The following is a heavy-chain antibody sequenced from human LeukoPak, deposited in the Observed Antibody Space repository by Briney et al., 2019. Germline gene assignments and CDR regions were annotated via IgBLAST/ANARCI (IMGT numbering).Heavy chain of an antibody. J-gene: IGHJ4*02. CDR3: ARAGYSGYDYDFDY. CDR1: GFTFSSYA. Sequence: AGGSLRLSCAASGFTFSSYAMSWVRQAPGKGLEWVSAISGSGGSTYYADSVKGRFTISRDNSKNTLYLQMNSLRAEDTAVYYCARAGYSGYDYDFDYWGQGTLVTVSS. D-gene: IGHD5-12*01. V-gene: IGHV3-23*01. CDR2: ISGSGGST.